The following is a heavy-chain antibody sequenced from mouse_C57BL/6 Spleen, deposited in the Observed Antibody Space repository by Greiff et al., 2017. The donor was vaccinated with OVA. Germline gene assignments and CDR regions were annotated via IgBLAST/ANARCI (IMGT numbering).Heavy chain of an antibody. D-gene: IGHD2-4*01. CDR2: INPYNGDT. Sequence: VQLQQSGPELVKPGDSVKISCKASGYSFTGYFMNWVMQSHGKSLEWIGRINPYNGDTFYNQKFKGKATLTVDKSSSTAHMELRSLTSEDSAVYYGARSRGSHDYDGGFAYWGQGTLVTVSA. J-gene: IGHJ3*01. CDR1: GYSFTGYF. V-gene: IGHV1-20*01. CDR3: ARSRGSHDYDGGFAY.